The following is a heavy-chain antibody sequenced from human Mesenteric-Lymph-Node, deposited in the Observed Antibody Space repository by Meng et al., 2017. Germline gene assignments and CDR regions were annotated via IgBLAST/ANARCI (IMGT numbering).Heavy chain of an antibody. J-gene: IGHJ4*02. CDR1: GYTFTTYD. V-gene: IGHV1-8*03. Sequence: QLRLVQPRTEVKTPGASGKVSCKSPGYTFTTYDIHWGRQPTGQGLEWMGWMNPNSGDTGYAQKFQGRVTITRDTSIDTAYMELSNLRSEDTAVYYCASLYYDYLWGSYRFHWGQGTLVTVSS. D-gene: IGHD3-16*02. CDR2: MNPNSGDT. CDR3: ASLYYDYLWGSYRFH.